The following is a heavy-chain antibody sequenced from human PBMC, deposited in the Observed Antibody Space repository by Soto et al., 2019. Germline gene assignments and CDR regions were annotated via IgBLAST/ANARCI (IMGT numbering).Heavy chain of an antibody. Sequence: ASETLSLTCSVSSDSISSGFFWGWIRQPPGKGLEWIGSIFHTGDTYYNPSLKSRTTLSVDTAKNQFSLKLTSLTAADTAVYYCARDTNSLDSWGQGTLVTVSS. V-gene: IGHV4-38-2*02. CDR2: IFHTGDT. D-gene: IGHD1-1*01. J-gene: IGHJ4*02. CDR1: SDSISSGFF. CDR3: ARDTNSLDS.